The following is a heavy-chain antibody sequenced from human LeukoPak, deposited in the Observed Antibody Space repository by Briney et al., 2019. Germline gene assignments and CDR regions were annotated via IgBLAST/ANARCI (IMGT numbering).Heavy chain of an antibody. CDR2: ITARGTAM. V-gene: IGHV3-48*02. Sequence: GGSLRLSCAASGFTFSSYSMNWVRQAPGKGLEWVSHITARGTAMFYADSVKGRFTISRDNAKNSLYLQMNSLRDEDTAVYYCASSGSYSFDYWGQGTLAPVSS. CDR1: GFTFSSYS. CDR3: ASSGSYSFDY. D-gene: IGHD1-26*01. J-gene: IGHJ4*02.